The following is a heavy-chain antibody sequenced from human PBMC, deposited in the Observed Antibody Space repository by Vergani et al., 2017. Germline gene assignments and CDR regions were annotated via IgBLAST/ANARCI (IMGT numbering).Heavy chain of an antibody. D-gene: IGHD2-15*01. CDR3: ASSVCSGGSCYLCFDY. Sequence: QVQLVQSGAEVKKPGASVKVSCKASGYTFTSYYMHWVRQAPGQGLEWMGWINPNSGGTNYAQKFQGWVTMTRDTSISTAYMELSRLRSDDTAVYYCASSVCSGGSCYLCFDYWGQGTLVTVSS. V-gene: IGHV1-2*04. CDR2: INPNSGGT. J-gene: IGHJ4*02. CDR1: GYTFTSYY.